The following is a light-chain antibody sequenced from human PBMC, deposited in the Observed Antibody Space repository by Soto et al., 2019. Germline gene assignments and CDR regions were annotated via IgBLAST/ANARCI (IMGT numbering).Light chain of an antibody. CDR2: GAS. CDR3: HQYGSSPAWT. V-gene: IGKV3-20*01. CDR1: QSISDT. Sequence: EVGLTQSPATLSLSPGGRATLSCRASQSISDTLAWYQQKPGQAPRLLIYGASSRATGIPDRFSGSGSGTDFTLTISRLEPEDFAVYYCHQYGSSPAWTFGQGTKVDNK. J-gene: IGKJ1*01.